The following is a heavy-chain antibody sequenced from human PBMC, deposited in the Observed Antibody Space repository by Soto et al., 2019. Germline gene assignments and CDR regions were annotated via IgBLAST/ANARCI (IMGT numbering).Heavy chain of an antibody. D-gene: IGHD3-10*01. V-gene: IGHV3-23*01. CDR2: ISGSGGST. CDR1: GFTFSSYA. J-gene: IGHJ6*02. Sequence: EVQLLESGGGLVQPGGSLRLSCAASGFTFSSYAMSWVRQAPGKGLEWVSAISGSGGSTYYADSVKGRSTISRDNSKNTLNLQMNSLRAEDTAVYYCAKDMVRRDTPYYGMDVWGQGTTVTVSS. CDR3: AKDMVRRDTPYYGMDV.